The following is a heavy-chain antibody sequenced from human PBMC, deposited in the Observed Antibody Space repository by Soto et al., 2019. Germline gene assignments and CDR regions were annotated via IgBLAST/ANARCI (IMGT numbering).Heavy chain of an antibody. CDR3: ARDKQVSFGQRYYYYYMDV. CDR2: ISSNGGST. CDR1: GFTFSSYA. D-gene: IGHD3-3*01. V-gene: IGHV3-64*01. Sequence: GGSLRLSCAASGFTFSSYAMHWVRQAPGKGLEYVSAISSNGGSTYYANSVKGRFTISRDNSKNTLYLQMGSLRAEDMAVYYCARDKQVSFGQRYYYYYMDVWGKGTTVTVSS. J-gene: IGHJ6*03.